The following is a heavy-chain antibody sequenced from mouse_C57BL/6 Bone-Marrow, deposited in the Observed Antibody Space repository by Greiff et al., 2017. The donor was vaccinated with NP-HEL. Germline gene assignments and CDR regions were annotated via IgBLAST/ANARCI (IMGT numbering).Heavy chain of an antibody. V-gene: IGHV1-64*01. J-gene: IGHJ3*01. Sequence: QVQLQQSGAELVKPGASVKLSCKASGYTFTSYWMHWVKQRPGQGLEWIGMIHPNSGSTNYNEKFKSKATLTVDKSSSTAYMQLSSLTSEDSAVYYCARGDIYYDFPFAYWGQGTLVTVSA. D-gene: IGHD2-4*01. CDR1: GYTFTSYW. CDR3: ARGDIYYDFPFAY. CDR2: IHPNSGST.